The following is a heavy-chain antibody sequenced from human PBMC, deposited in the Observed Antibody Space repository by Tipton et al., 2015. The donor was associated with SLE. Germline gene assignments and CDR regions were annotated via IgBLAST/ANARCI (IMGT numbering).Heavy chain of an antibody. CDR1: GGSISSSSYY. CDR3: ARRGVTGTTGWFDP. J-gene: IGHJ5*02. Sequence: TLSLTCTVSGGSISSSSYYWGWIRPPPGKGLEWFGSIYYSGSTYYNPSLKSRVTISGDTSKNKFSLKLGSVTAANTAVYYCARRGVTGTTGWFDPWGQGTLVTVSS. D-gene: IGHD1-7*01. CDR2: IYYSGST. V-gene: IGHV4-39*01.